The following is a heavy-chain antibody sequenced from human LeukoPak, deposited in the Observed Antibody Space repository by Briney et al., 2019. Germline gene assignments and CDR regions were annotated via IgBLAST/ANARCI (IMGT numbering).Heavy chain of an antibody. Sequence: GGSLRLSCAASGFNFISYSMNWVRQAPGKGLEWVSSISSTSSYIYYADSVKGRFTISRDNAKNSLYLQMNSLRDEDTAVYYCARGVVAAGDYWGQGTLVTVSS. CDR3: ARGVVAAGDY. D-gene: IGHD2-15*01. CDR2: ISSTSSYI. J-gene: IGHJ4*02. V-gene: IGHV3-21*01. CDR1: GFNFISYS.